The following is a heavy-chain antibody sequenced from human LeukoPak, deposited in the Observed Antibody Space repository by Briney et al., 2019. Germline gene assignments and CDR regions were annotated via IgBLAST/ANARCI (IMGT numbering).Heavy chain of an antibody. Sequence: PGGSLRLSCAAAGFTFNTYDIHWVRQAPGKGLEWVAFIRSDGSNQYYADSVRGRFTIFRDNSKNTLFLQMSSLRPEDTAVYYCALFDYWGRGTLVTVSS. CDR1: GFTFNTYD. V-gene: IGHV3-30*02. J-gene: IGHJ4*02. CDR3: ALFDY. CDR2: IRSDGSNQ.